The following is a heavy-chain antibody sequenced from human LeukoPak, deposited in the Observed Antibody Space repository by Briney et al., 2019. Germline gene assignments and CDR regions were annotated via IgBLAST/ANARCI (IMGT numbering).Heavy chain of an antibody. V-gene: IGHV1-2*02. J-gene: IGHJ4*02. Sequence: ASVKVSCKASGYTFTGYYMHWVRQAPGQGLQWMGWINPNSGATNYAQKFQGRVTMTRDTSISTAYMELRSLGSDDTAVYYCARKHETELAEFDYWGQRSLVTVSS. CDR1: GYTFTGYY. D-gene: IGHD1-14*01. CDR2: INPNSGAT. CDR3: ARKHETELAEFDY.